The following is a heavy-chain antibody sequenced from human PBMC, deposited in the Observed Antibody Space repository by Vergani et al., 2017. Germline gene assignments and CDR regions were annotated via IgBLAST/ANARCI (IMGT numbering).Heavy chain of an antibody. CDR1: DSSIMTNPY. D-gene: IGHD3-10*01. CDR3: ARHRGSGGFFPSSYFYGMDV. CDR2: IHHSGDT. J-gene: IGHJ6*02. V-gene: IGHV4-38-2*01. Sequence: QVQLQESGPGLVKPSETLTLTCDVSDSSIMTNPYWGWFRQSPGKGLEWIGCIHHSGDTHYNSSLKSRVSISIVSSFKFSLSLTSVTAADTAIYYCARHRGSGGFFPSSYFYGMDVWGHGTTVTVSS.